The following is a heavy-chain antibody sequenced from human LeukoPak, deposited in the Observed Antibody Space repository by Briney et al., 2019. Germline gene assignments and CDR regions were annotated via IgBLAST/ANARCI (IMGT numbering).Heavy chain of an antibody. CDR2: INHDGSGK. D-gene: IGHD3/OR15-3a*01. V-gene: IGHV3-7*01. J-gene: IGHJ4*02. CDR3: SGLDYY. Sequence: GGSLRLSCAAPGITLSGHWMKWVRQAPGKGLEWVASINHDGSGKFYVDSVKGRFTISRDDAENSLYLQMSSLGTEDSAVYYCSGLDYYWGQGALVTVSS. CDR1: GITLSGHW.